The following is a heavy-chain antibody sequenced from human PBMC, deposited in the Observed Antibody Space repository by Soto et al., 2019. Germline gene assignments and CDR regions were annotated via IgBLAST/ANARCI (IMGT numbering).Heavy chain of an antibody. J-gene: IGHJ4*02. CDR2: IKYDGSEI. CDR3: VNSYAARGWYEGSDY. D-gene: IGHD6-19*01. V-gene: IGHV3-7*03. CDR1: AFTFRTSW. Sequence: LRLSCAASAFTFRTSWMSWVRLRPGNGLEWVANIKYDGSEIYYVDSVKGRFTISRDNAKNTLHLQMSSLRVEDTAIYYCVNSYAARGWYEGSDYWGRGTVVTVSS.